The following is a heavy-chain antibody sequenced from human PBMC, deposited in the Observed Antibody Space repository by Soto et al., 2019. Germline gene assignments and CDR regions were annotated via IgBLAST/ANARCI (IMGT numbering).Heavy chain of an antibody. Sequence: SVKVSCKASGGTFSSYAISWVRQAPGQGLEWMGGIIPIFGTANYAQKFQGRVTITADESTSTAYMELSSLRSEDTAVYYCASGIAAAGLYCDYWGQGTLVTVSS. CDR1: GGTFSSYA. J-gene: IGHJ4*02. CDR3: ASGIAAAGLYCDY. D-gene: IGHD6-13*01. V-gene: IGHV1-69*13. CDR2: IIPIFGTA.